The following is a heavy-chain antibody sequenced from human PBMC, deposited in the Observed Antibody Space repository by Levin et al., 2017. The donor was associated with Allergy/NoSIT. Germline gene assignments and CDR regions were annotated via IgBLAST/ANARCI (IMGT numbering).Heavy chain of an antibody. CDR2: ISAYNGNT. J-gene: IGHJ4*02. D-gene: IGHD2-15*01. V-gene: IGHV1-18*01. CDR1: GYTFTSYG. Sequence: ASVKVSCKASGYTFTSYGISWVRQAPGQGLEWMGWISAYNGNTNYAQKLQGRVTMTTDTSTSTAYMELRSLRSDDTAVYYCARDGYCSGGSCYSLIDYWGQGTLVTVSS. CDR3: ARDGYCSGGSCYSLIDY.